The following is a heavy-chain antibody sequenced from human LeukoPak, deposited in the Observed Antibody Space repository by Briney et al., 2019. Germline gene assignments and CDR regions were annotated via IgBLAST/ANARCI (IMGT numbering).Heavy chain of an antibody. CDR2: VYTGGIP. Sequence: SETLSLTCTVSGGNVRDNYWSWIRQPPGEGLEWIGRVYTGGIPNYNSSLKSRVALSLDTSKNQFSMNLSSVSAADTAVYFCARGSSFSGFDYWGQGALVTVSS. D-gene: IGHD1-26*01. CDR3: ARGSSFSGFDY. V-gene: IGHV4-4*07. CDR1: GGNVRDNY. J-gene: IGHJ4*02.